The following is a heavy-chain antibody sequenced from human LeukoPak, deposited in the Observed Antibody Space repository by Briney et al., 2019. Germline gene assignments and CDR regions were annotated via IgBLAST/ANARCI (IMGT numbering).Heavy chain of an antibody. J-gene: IGHJ4*01. V-gene: IGHV4-34*01. CDR1: GGSFSGYY. CDR2: INHSGST. Sequence: PSETLSLTCAVYGGSFSGYYWSWIRQPPGKGLEWIGEINHSGSTNYNPSLKSRVTISVDTSKNQFSLKLSSVTAADTAVYYFARCPIGIVEVQAAVFFHYRGNGTLVIVS. CDR3: ARCPIGIVEVQAAVFFHY. D-gene: IGHD2-2*01.